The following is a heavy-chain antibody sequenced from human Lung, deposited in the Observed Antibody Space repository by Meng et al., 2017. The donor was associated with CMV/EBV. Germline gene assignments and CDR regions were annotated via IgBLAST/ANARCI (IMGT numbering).Heavy chain of an antibody. CDR3: ARHHTYYFASGPNYYFDY. V-gene: IGHV4-39*01. J-gene: IGHJ4*02. CDR1: GGSISSTYYY. D-gene: IGHD3-10*01. CDR2: LYYSGST. Sequence: LXCTVSGGSISSTYYYWGWIRQPPGRGLEWIGSLYYSGSTYYNPSLKRRVTVSVDTSKNQFSLKLTSVTAADTAIYYCARHHTYYFASGPNYYFDYWXQGPLVTVSS.